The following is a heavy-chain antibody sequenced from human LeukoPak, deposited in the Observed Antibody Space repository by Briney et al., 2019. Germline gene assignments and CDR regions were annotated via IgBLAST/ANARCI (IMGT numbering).Heavy chain of an antibody. CDR2: INHSGST. Sequence: SETLSLTCAVYGASFSNYYWSWIRQPPGKGLEWIGEINHSGSTNYNPSLKSRVTISVDTSKNQFSLKLSSMTAADTAVYYCANLYYYDSSTYSSADYWGQGTLVTVPS. CDR1: GASFSNYY. CDR3: ANLYYYDSSTYSSADY. D-gene: IGHD3-22*01. J-gene: IGHJ4*02. V-gene: IGHV4-34*01.